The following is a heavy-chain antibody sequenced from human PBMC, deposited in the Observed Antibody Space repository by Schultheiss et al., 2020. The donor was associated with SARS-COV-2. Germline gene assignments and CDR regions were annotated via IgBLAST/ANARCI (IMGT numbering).Heavy chain of an antibody. Sequence: SETLSLTCAVYGGSFSGYYWSWIRQPPGKGLEWIGEINHSGSTNYNPSLKSRVTISVDTSKNQFSLKLSSVTAADTAVYYCARDPLVVVPAVRRWGQYYYYMDVWGKGTTVTVSS. CDR1: GGSFSGYY. CDR3: ARDPLVVVPAVRRWGQYYYYMDV. V-gene: IGHV4-34*01. D-gene: IGHD2-2*01. J-gene: IGHJ6*03. CDR2: INHSGST.